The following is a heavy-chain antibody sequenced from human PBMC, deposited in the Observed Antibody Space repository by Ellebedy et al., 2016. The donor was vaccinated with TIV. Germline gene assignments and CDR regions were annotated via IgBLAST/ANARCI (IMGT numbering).Heavy chain of an antibody. D-gene: IGHD5/OR15-5a*01. Sequence: AASVKVTCKTSGYTFTDYYIHWVRHAPAQGLEWMAWINPNSGGTNYAQKFQGRVTVTRDTSTSTACLELSRLRSDDTAVYYCTRDLTNIVSGDYWGQGTLVTVSS. V-gene: IGHV1-2*02. CDR2: INPNSGGT. CDR1: GYTFTDYY. J-gene: IGHJ4*02. CDR3: TRDLTNIVSGDY.